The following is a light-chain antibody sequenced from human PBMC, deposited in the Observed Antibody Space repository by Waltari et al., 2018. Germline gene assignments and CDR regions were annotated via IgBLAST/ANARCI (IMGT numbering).Light chain of an antibody. Sequence: QSALTQPASVSGSPGQSVTISCAGIGTAIATSDFVSWYQHHPDRAPQVSIYDVTNRPPGIPARLSASKSADTASLSISGLQAEDEGDYYCASQRPDGVVLFGGGTRVTVL. J-gene: IGLJ3*02. CDR3: ASQRPDGVVL. V-gene: IGLV2-14*03. CDR1: GTAIATSDF. CDR2: DVT.